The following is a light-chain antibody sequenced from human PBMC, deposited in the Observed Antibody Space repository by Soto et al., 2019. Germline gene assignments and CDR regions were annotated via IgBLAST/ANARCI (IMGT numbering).Light chain of an antibody. Sequence: EIGLTQSPGTLSLSPGERATLSCRASQSVSSSYLAWYQQKPGQAPRLLIYGASSRATGIPDRFSGSGSGTDFTLTISSLEPEDFAVYYCQQRYNWPLTFGGGTKVDIK. CDR1: QSVSSSY. V-gene: IGKV3D-20*02. CDR2: GAS. CDR3: QQRYNWPLT. J-gene: IGKJ4*01.